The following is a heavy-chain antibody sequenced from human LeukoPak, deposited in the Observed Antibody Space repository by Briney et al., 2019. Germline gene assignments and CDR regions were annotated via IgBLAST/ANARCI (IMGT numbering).Heavy chain of an antibody. CDR2: INPNSGGT. D-gene: IGHD3-22*01. Sequence: GASVKVSCKASGYTFTGYYMHWVRQAPGQGLEWMGWINPNSGGTNYAQKFQGRVTMTRDTSISTAYMELSRLRSDDTAVYYCARVLPNYYDSSGHPYYFDYWGQGTLVTVSS. J-gene: IGHJ4*02. V-gene: IGHV1-2*02. CDR1: GYTFTGYY. CDR3: ARVLPNYYDSSGHPYYFDY.